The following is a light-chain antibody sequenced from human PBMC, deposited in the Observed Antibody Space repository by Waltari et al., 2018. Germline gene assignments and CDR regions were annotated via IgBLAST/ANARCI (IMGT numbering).Light chain of an antibody. V-gene: IGLV2-14*01. Sequence: QSALTQPASVSGSPGQSTTISCTGTSSDVGGYNYFSWYQHHLGKAPKLMIYEVSNRPSGVSNRFSGSKSGNTASLTISGLQAEDEADYYCSSYTSSSTLVFGGGTKLTVL. J-gene: IGLJ2*01. CDR2: EVS. CDR1: SSDVGGYNY. CDR3: SSYTSSSTLV.